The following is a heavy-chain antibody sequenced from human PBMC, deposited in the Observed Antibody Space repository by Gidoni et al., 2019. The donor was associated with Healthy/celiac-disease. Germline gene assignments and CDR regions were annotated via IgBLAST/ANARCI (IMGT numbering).Heavy chain of an antibody. CDR2: ISSRSSYI. J-gene: IGHJ6*02. CDR3: ARDPAAAAGPYYYGMDV. Sequence: EVQLVESGGGLVKPGGSLRLSCAASGFPFSSYSMNWVRQAPGKGLEWVSSISSRSSYIYYADSVKGRFTISRDNAKNSLYLQMNSLRAEDTAVYYCARDPAAAAGPYYYGMDVWGQGTTVTVSS. CDR1: GFPFSSYS. V-gene: IGHV3-21*01. D-gene: IGHD6-13*01.